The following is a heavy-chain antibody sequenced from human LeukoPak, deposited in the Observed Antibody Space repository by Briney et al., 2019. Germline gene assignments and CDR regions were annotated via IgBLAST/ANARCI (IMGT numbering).Heavy chain of an antibody. CDR3: ARDPVRIADDAFDI. CDR1: GGSISSRN. CDR2: ISSSGSTI. Sequence: GTLSLTCAVSGGSISSRNWWSWVRQPPGKGLEWVSYISSSGSTIYYADSVKGRFTISRDNAKNSLYLQMNSLRAEDTAVYYCARDPVRIADDAFDIWGQGTMVTVSS. D-gene: IGHD6-13*01. J-gene: IGHJ3*02. V-gene: IGHV3-48*03.